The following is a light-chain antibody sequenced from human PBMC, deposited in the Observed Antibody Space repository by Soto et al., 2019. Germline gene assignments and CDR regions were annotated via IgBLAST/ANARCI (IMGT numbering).Light chain of an antibody. CDR1: QSVSSY. Sequence: EIVLTQSPATLSLSPGERATLSCRASQSVSSYLAWYQQKPGQAPRLLIYDASNRATGIPARFSGSGSGTDFTLTIRCLEPEVFAVYYCQQRSNWPPWTFGQGTKVDIK. CDR2: DAS. CDR3: QQRSNWPPWT. V-gene: IGKV3-11*01. J-gene: IGKJ1*01.